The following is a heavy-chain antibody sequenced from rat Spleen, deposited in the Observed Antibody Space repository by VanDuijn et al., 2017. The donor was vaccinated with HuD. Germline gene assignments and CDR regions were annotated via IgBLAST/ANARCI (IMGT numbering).Heavy chain of an antibody. CDR2: ISPTGGST. V-gene: IGHV5-19*01. D-gene: IGHD2-7*01. CDR3: VSHGARISRFAY. CDR1: GFTFSNYG. Sequence: EVQLVESGGGLVQPGRSLKLSCAASGFTFSNYGTHWIRQAPTKGLELVASISPTGGSTYYRDSVKGRFTISRDNAKSTLYLQMDSMRSEDTATYYCVSHGARISRFAYWGQGTLVTVSS. J-gene: IGHJ3*01.